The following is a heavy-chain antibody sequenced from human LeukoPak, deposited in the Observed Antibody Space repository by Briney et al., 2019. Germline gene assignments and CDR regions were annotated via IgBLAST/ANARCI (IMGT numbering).Heavy chain of an antibody. CDR1: GYTFTGYY. D-gene: IGHD3-10*01. V-gene: IGHV1-2*02. CDR2: INPNSGGT. CDR3: ARDPPIGGADVFDI. J-gene: IGHJ3*02. Sequence: GASLKVSCKAAGYTFTGYYMHWVRQAPGQGLEWMGWINPNSGGTNYAQKFQGRVTMTRDTTISTAYMELSRLTSDDTAMYYCARDPPIGGADVFDIWGQGTMVTVSS.